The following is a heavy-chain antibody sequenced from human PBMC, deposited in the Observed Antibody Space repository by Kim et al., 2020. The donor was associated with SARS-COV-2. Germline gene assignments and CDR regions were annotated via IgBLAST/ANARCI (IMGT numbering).Heavy chain of an antibody. J-gene: IGHJ4*02. Sequence: GGSLRLSCAASGFIFSRSVMHWVRQAPGKGLEWVARISHDGIYESYSDSVKGRFTISRDNSKNTLYLQMNTLESDDTAVYFCANDRSDTWSFHHWGQGTLVTVSS. CDR3: ANDRSDTWSFHH. CDR1: GFIFSRSV. V-gene: IGHV3-30*18. CDR2: ISHDGIYE.